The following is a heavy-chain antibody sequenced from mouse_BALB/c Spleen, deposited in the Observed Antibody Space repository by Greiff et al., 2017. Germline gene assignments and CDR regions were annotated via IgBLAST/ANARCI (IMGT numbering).Heavy chain of an antibody. V-gene: IGHV5-12-2*01. Sequence: EVKVVESGGGLVQPGGSLKLSCAASGFTFSSYTMSWVRQTPEKRLEWVAYISNGGGSTYYPDTVKGRFTISRDNAKNTLYLQMSSLKSEDTAMYYCARHSAMDYWGQGTSVTVSS. CDR3: ARHSAMDY. CDR1: GFTFSSYT. CDR2: ISNGGGST. J-gene: IGHJ4*01.